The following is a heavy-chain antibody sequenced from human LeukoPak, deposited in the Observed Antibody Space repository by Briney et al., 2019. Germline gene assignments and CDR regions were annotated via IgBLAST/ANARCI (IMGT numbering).Heavy chain of an antibody. CDR3: ARDDSSGYYYDY. V-gene: IGHV4-39*07. CDR1: GGSISSSSYY. D-gene: IGHD3-22*01. J-gene: IGHJ4*02. CDR2: IYYSGST. Sequence: SETLSLTCTVSGGSISSSSYYWGWIRQPPGKGLEWIGSIYYSGSTYYNPSLKSRVTISVDTSKNQFSLKLSSVTAADTAVYYCARDDSSGYYYDYWGQGTLVTVSS.